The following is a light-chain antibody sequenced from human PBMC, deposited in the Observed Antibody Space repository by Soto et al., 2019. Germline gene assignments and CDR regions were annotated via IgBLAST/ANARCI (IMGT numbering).Light chain of an antibody. J-gene: IGLJ1*01. CDR2: EVS. Sequence: QSVLTQPASVSGSPGQSITISCTGTSSDVGGYNYVSWYQQHPGKAPKLMIYEVSNRPPGVSNRFSGSKSGNTASLTISGLQAEDEADYYCSSYTSSSTQVFGTGTKVTV. CDR3: SSYTSSSTQV. CDR1: SSDVGGYNY. V-gene: IGLV2-14*01.